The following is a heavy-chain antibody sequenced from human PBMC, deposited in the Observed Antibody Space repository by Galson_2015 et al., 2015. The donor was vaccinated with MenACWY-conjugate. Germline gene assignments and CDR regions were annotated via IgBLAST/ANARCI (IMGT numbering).Heavy chain of an antibody. V-gene: IGHV3-48*03. Sequence: SLRLSCAASGFTFSSYEMNWVRQAPGKGLEWVSYISSSGNTIYYADSVKGRFTISRDNAKNSLYLQMNSLRAEDTAVYYCARGVYDSSSYYFPWGQGTLVTVSS. CDR3: ARGVYDSSSYYFP. J-gene: IGHJ1*01. D-gene: IGHD3-22*01. CDR2: ISSSGNTI. CDR1: GFTFSSYE.